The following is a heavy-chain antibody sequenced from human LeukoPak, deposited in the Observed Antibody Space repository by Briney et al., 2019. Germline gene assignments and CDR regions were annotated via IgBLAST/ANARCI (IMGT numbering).Heavy chain of an antibody. CDR2: IYYSGST. J-gene: IGHJ5*02. CDR1: GGSISSYY. Sequence: AETLCLTCTVSGGSISSYYLSWIRQPPGKGLEWIGYIYYSGSTNYDPSLKSRVTISVDTSKNLFSLKLSSVTAADTAVYYCARLRVNGTTVWFDPWGQGTMVTVSS. CDR3: ARLRVNGTTVWFDP. V-gene: IGHV4-59*01. D-gene: IGHD1-20*01.